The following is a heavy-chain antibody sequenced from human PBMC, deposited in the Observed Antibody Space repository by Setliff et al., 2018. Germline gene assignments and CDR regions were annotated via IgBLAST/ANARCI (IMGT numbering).Heavy chain of an antibody. CDR1: GGSISSYY. J-gene: IGHJ5*02. Sequence: PSETLSLTCTVSGGSISSYYLSWIRQPPGKGLEWIGYINYSGGTNYNPSLKRRVTISEDMSKNQFSLNLRSVSAADTAIYYCSKHGEESKVTAYLASWGQGTLVTVSS. CDR3: SKHGEESKVTAYLAS. V-gene: IGHV4-59*08. CDR2: INYSGGT. D-gene: IGHD2-21*02.